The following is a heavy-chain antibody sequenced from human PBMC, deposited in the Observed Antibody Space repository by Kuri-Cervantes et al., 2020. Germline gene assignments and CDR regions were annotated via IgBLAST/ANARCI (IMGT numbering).Heavy chain of an antibody. CDR3: ARTHYGSGPVDY. J-gene: IGHJ4*02. CDR2: IYYSGST. V-gene: IGHV4-31*01. CDR1: GGSISSGGYY. Sequence: SETLSLTCTVSGGSISSGGYYWSWIRQHPGKGLEWIGYIYYSGSTYYNPSLKSLVTISVDRSKNQFSLKLSSVTAADTAVYYCARTHYGSGPVDYWGQGTLVTVSS. D-gene: IGHD3-10*01.